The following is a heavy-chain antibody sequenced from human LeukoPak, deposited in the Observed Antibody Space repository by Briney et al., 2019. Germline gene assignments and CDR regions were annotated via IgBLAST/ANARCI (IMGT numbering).Heavy chain of an antibody. D-gene: IGHD2-15*01. V-gene: IGHV5-51*01. CDR1: GYSFTTYW. CDR3: ARRWGYCLGGSCRPIHAFDM. CDR2: INPGDSDT. J-gene: IGHJ3*02. Sequence: GESLKISCKGSGYSFTTYWIGRVRQMPGKGLEWMGIINPGDSDTRYDPSFQGQVTISADKSISTAYLQWSSLKASDTAIYYCARRWGYCLGGSCRPIHAFDMWGQGTMVTVSS.